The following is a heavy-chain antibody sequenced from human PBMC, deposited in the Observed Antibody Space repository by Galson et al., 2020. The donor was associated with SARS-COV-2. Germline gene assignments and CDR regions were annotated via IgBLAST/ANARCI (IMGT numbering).Heavy chain of an antibody. CDR3: ARDRGLDDSSVHLGN. D-gene: IGHD3-22*01. CDR2: IHYSGLT. Sequence: SETLSLTCSVSGGSITNYYWSWVRQSPGKGLEWIGYIHYSGLTKYNPSLESRVTISKDTSQNRFSLRVTSVTPADTAVYYCARDRGLDDSSVHLGNWGRGILVTVSS. V-gene: IGHV4-59*01. CDR1: GGSITNYY. J-gene: IGHJ4*02.